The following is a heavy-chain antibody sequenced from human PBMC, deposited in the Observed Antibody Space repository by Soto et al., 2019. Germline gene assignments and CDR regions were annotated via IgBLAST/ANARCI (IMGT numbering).Heavy chain of an antibody. V-gene: IGHV4-59*08. Sequence: QVQLQESGPGLVKPSETLSLTCTVSGGSISSYYWSWIRQPPGKGLERMGYIYYSGSTNYNPALKWRVTISGDASKNQFSLKLSCVSGGDTGVYYCARQPWAAMQWVSWYFDLWGRGTLGTVSS. D-gene: IGHD2-2*01. CDR2: IYYSGST. CDR1: GGSISSYY. CDR3: ARQPWAAMQWVSWYFDL. J-gene: IGHJ2*01.